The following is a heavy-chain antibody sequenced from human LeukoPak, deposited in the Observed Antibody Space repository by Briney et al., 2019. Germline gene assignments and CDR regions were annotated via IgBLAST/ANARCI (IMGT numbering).Heavy chain of an antibody. CDR1: GGSISSYY. D-gene: IGHD3-10*01. V-gene: IGHV4-4*07. Sequence: SETLSLTCTVSGGSISSYYWSWIRQPAGKGLEWIGRIYTSGSTNYNPSLKSRVTMSVDASKNQFSLKLSSVTAADTAVYYCARDRYYYYGSGSYYHFDYWGQRTMVTVSS. CDR2: IYTSGST. CDR3: ARDRYYYYGSGSYYHFDY. J-gene: IGHJ4*02.